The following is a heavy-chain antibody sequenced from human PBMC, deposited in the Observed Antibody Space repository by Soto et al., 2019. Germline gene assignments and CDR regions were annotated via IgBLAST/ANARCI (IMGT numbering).Heavy chain of an antibody. Sequence: EVQLVESGGGLVKPGGSLRLSCAVSGVTLTNVWMNWVRQAPGKGPEWVGRIKSKTDGGTADYAAPVKGRFTISRDGSENTLYLQMNSLKTEDTAVYYCSHGYYQYFESWGQGTLVTVSS. CDR3: SHGYYQYFES. CDR2: IKSKTDGGTA. D-gene: IGHD5-18*01. J-gene: IGHJ4*02. V-gene: IGHV3-15*07. CDR1: GVTLTNVW.